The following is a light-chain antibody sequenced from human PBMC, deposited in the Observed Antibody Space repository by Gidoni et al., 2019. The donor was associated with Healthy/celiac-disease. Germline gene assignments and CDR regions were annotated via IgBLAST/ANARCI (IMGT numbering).Light chain of an antibody. CDR2: GAS. V-gene: IGKV3-20*01. J-gene: IGKJ1*01. CDR1: QSVSSSY. CDR3: QQYGSSPKRT. Sequence: IVLTQSPGTLSLSPGERATLSCRASQSVSSSYLAWYQQKPGQAPRLLIYGASSRATGIPERFSGSGSGTDFTLTISRLEPEDFAVYYCQQYGSSPKRTFGQGTKVEIK.